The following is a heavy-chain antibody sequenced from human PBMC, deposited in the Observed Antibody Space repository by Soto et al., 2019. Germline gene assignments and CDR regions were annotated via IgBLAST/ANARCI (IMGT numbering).Heavy chain of an antibody. Sequence: PGGSLRLSCAASGFTFSNAWMSWVRQAPGKGLEWVGRIKSKTDGGTTDYAAPVKGRFTISRDDSKNTLYLQMNSLKTEDTAVYYCTTFRPTYGDGPPFDYWGQGTLVTVSS. CDR1: GFTFSNAW. CDR2: IKSKTDGGTT. D-gene: IGHD4-17*01. CDR3: TTFRPTYGDGPPFDY. J-gene: IGHJ4*02. V-gene: IGHV3-15*01.